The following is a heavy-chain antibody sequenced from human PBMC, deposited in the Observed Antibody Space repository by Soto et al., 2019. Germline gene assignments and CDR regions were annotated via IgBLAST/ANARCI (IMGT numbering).Heavy chain of an antibody. CDR1: WDSVSSNSAA. CDR2: TYYRSKWYN. CDR3: ARDPGRGAMVIFSGFDY. J-gene: IGHJ4*02. D-gene: IGHD5-18*01. Sequence: LSLTCAISWDSVSSNSAAWNWIRQSPSRGLEWLGRTYYRSKWYNDYAVSVKSRITINPDSSKNQFSLQLNSVTPEDTAVYYCARDPGRGAMVIFSGFDYWGQGTLVTVSS. V-gene: IGHV6-1*01.